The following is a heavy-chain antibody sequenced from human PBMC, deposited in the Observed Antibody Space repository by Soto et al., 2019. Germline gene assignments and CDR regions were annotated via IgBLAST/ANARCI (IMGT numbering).Heavy chain of an antibody. CDR3: AGERAVAGFAY. D-gene: IGHD6-19*01. CDR1: GYTFTSYD. CDR2: MNPNSGNT. J-gene: IGHJ4*02. V-gene: IGHV1-8*01. Sequence: QVQLVQSGAEVKKPGASVKVSCKASGYTFTSYDINWVRQATGQGLEWMGWMNPNSGNTGYAQKFQGGVTTTRNTSIRTAYMELSSLRSEDTAVYYCAGERAVAGFAYWGQGTLVTVSS.